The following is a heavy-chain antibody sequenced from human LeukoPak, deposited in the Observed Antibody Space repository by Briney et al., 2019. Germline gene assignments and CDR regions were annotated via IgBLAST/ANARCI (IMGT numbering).Heavy chain of an antibody. V-gene: IGHV4-38-2*01. J-gene: IGHJ4*02. Sequence: SETLSLTCAVSGYSISSGYYWGWIRQPPGKGLEWIGSIYHSGSTYYNPSLKSRVTISVDTSKNQFSLKLSSVTAADTAVYYCASEQIAAAGTLYYFDYWGQGTLVTVPS. CDR1: GYSISSGYY. CDR3: ASEQIAAAGTLYYFDY. CDR2: IYHSGST. D-gene: IGHD6-13*01.